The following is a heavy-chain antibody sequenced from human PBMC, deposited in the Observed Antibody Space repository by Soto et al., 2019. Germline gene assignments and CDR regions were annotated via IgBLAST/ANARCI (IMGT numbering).Heavy chain of an antibody. CDR1: GFTFSNYA. Sequence: PGGSLRLSGLASGFTFSNYAMHWVRQPPGKGLEYVSAISNSGDSTYYADSVKGRFTLSRDHSKNTLSLQMSTLRPEDTAVYYCVNDHGPYHLNFEYWGQGT. CDR3: VNDHGPYHLNFEY. J-gene: IGHJ4*02. CDR2: ISNSGDST. V-gene: IGHV3-64D*06.